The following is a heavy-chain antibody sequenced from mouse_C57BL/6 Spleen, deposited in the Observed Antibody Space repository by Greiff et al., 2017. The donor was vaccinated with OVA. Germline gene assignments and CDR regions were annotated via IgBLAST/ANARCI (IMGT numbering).Heavy chain of an antibody. CDR1: GYSITSGYY. CDR2: ISYDGSN. Sequence: EVKLQESGPGLVKPSQSLSLTCSVTGYSITSGYYWNWIRQFPGNKLEWMGYISYDGSNNYNPSLKNRISITRDTSKNQFFLKLNSVTTEDTATYYCARDDGNYGWYFDVWGTGTTVTVSS. D-gene: IGHD2-1*01. V-gene: IGHV3-6*01. CDR3: ARDDGNYGWYFDV. J-gene: IGHJ1*03.